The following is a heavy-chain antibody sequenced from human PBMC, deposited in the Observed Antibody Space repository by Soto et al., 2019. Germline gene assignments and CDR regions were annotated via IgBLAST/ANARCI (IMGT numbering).Heavy chain of an antibody. Sequence: SETLSLTCTVSGGSVSSYYWSWVRQSPGKGLEWIGYIYYSGSTKYNPSPKSRVNISVDTSKNQFSLKLSSVTAAATAVYYCARGGEEYDILTGYYKRGFDYGGQGTLFTVSS. J-gene: IGHJ4*02. CDR3: ARGGEEYDILTGYYKRGFDY. V-gene: IGHV4-59*02. D-gene: IGHD3-9*01. CDR2: IYYSGST. CDR1: GGSVSSYY.